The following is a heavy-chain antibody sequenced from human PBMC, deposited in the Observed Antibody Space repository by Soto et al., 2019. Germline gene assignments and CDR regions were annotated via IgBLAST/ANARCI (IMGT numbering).Heavy chain of an antibody. CDR3: ARVSIKLPAGNDAFDI. CDR1: GFTFNDYT. V-gene: IGHV3-49*04. J-gene: IGHJ3*02. Sequence: SCTASGFTFNDYTLSWVRQAPGKGLEWVGFIRSKAYGGTTEYAASVKGRFTISRDDSKSIAYLQMNSLRAEDTAVYYCARVSIKLPAGNDAFDIWGQGTMVTVSS. D-gene: IGHD2-15*01. CDR2: IRSKAYGGTT.